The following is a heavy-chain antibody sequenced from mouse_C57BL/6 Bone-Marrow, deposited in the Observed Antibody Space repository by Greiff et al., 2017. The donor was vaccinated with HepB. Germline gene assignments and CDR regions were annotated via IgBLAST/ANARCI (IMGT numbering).Heavy chain of an antibody. D-gene: IGHD2-2*01. V-gene: IGHV1-62-2*01. Sequence: VQLQQSGAELVKPGASVKLSCKASGYTFTEYTIHWVKQRSGQGLEWIGWFYPGSGSIKYNEKFKDKATLTADKSSSTVYMELSRLTSEDSAVYFCARHEDRGNIGIYYGYPAWFAYWGQGTLVTVSA. CDR2: FYPGSGSI. CDR3: ARHEDRGNIGIYYGYPAWFAY. J-gene: IGHJ3*01. CDR1: GYTFTEYT.